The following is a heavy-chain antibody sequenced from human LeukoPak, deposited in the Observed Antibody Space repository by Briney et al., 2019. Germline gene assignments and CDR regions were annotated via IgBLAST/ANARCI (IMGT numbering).Heavy chain of an antibody. D-gene: IGHD1-26*01. V-gene: IGHV3-23*01. CDR3: AKRGGNIGYYALDY. CDR2: VSSSGDST. J-gene: IGHJ4*02. Sequence: GGSLRLSCADSGFTFSNYAMNWVRQAPGMGLEWVSHVSSSGDSTSYTDSVKGRFTVSRDNAKNTLYLQMNSLRAEDTAVYFCAKRGGNIGYYALDYWGQGTLVTVSS. CDR1: GFTFSNYA.